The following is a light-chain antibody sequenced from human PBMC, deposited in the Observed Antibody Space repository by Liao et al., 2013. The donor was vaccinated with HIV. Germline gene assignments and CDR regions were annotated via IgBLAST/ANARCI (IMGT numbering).Light chain of an antibody. V-gene: IGLV3-1*01. CDR2: QDD. Sequence: SYELTQPPSVSVSPGQTASITCSGDKLGDKYACWYQQKPGQSPVLVMYQDDKRPSGVPERFSGSNSDNRATLTVSGTQAVDEAAYYCQAWDSSTGGYVFGTGTKVTVL. J-gene: IGLJ1*01. CDR3: QAWDSSTGGYV. CDR1: KLGDKY.